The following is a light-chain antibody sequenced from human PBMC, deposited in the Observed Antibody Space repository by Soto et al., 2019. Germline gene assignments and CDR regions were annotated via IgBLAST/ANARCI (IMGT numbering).Light chain of an antibody. Sequence: DIQLTQAPSFLSASAGDRVSITCRASQAISSYLAWYQQKPGRAPKLLIYAASTLQSGVPSRFSGSGSGTEFTLTITRMQPEDFATYYCQQSNSLPLTFGQGTKADIK. V-gene: IGKV1-9*01. CDR1: QAISSY. J-gene: IGKJ1*01. CDR3: QQSNSLPLT. CDR2: AAS.